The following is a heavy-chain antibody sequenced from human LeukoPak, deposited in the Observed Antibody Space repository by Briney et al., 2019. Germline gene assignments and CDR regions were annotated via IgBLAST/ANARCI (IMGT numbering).Heavy chain of an antibody. J-gene: IGHJ6*04. CDR3: ARDYDSSGSGMDV. Sequence: ASVKVSCKASGYTLTGYYMHWVRQAPGQGLEWMGWINPNSGGTNYAQKFQGRVTMTRDTSISTAYMELSRLRSDDTAVYYCARDYDSSGSGMDVWGKGTTVTVSS. D-gene: IGHD3-22*01. CDR1: GYTLTGYY. CDR2: INPNSGGT. V-gene: IGHV1-2*02.